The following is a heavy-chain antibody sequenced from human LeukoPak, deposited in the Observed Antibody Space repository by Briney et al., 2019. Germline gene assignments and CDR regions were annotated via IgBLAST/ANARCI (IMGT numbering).Heavy chain of an antibody. V-gene: IGHV4-30-4*08. CDR3: ARTDSHYYFDY. CDR2: IYCSGST. J-gene: IGHJ4*02. Sequence: SETLSLTCTVSGGSISSGDYYWSRIRQPPGKGLEWIGYIYCSGSTYYNPSLKSRVTISVDTSKNQFSLKLSSVTAADTAVYYCARTDSHYYFDYWGQGTLVTVSS. D-gene: IGHD3-3*01. CDR1: GGSISSGDYY.